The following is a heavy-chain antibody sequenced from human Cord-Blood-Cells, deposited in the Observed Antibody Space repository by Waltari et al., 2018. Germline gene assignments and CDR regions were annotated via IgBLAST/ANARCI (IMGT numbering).Heavy chain of an antibody. D-gene: IGHD5-12*01. V-gene: IGHV1-69*01. Sequence: QVQLVQSGAEVKKPGSSVKVSGKASGGTFSSYAFSWVRRTCGEGLEWMGGIIPIFVTANYAQKFQGRFTITADESMSTAYMELSSLRSEDTAVYYCARGPPGRGYSGYGHFDYWGQGTLVTVSS. CDR2: IIPIFVTA. CDR3: ARGPPGRGYSGYGHFDY. CDR1: GGTFSSYA. J-gene: IGHJ4*02.